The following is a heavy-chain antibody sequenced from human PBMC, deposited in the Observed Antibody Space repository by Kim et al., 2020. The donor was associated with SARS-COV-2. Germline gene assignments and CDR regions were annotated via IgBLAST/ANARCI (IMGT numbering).Heavy chain of an antibody. Sequence: NYNPSLKSRVTISVDTSKNQFSLKLNSVIAADTAVYYCARDGGYSYGLDYWGQGTLDTVSS. CDR3: ARDGGYSYGLDY. J-gene: IGHJ4*02. D-gene: IGHD5-18*01. V-gene: IGHV4-59*01.